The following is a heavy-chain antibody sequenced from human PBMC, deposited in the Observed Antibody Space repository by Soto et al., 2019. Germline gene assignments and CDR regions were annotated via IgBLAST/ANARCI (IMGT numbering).Heavy chain of an antibody. CDR2: IYHSGST. V-gene: IGHV4-30-2*01. D-gene: IGHD6-13*01. Sequence: SETLSLTCAVPGGSISSGGYSWSWIRQPPGKGLEWIGYIYHSGSTYYNPSLKSRVTISVDRSKNQFSLKLSSVTAADTAVYYCARERIAAAGTNYWGQGTLVTVSS. J-gene: IGHJ4*02. CDR1: GGSISSGGYS. CDR3: ARERIAAAGTNY.